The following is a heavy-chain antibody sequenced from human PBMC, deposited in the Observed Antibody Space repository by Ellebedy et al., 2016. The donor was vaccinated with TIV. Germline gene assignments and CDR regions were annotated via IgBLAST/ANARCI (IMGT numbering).Heavy chain of an antibody. J-gene: IGHJ5*02. Sequence: SETLSLTCTVSGGSISSYYWGWIRQPPGKGLEWIGSIYYSGSTYYNPSLKSRVTISVDTSKNQFSLKLSSVTAADTAVYYCARERGRYCSGGSCYPNWFDPWGQGTLATVSS. CDR1: GGSISSYY. CDR3: ARERGRYCSGGSCYPNWFDP. V-gene: IGHV4-39*02. D-gene: IGHD2-15*01. CDR2: IYYSGST.